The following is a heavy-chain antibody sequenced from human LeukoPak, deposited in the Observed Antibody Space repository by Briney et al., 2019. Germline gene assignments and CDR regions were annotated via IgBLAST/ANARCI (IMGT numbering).Heavy chain of an antibody. CDR3: ARAGYYYYYMDV. CDR1: GGSISSYY. Sequence: SETLSLTCTVSGGSISSYYWSWIRQPAGKGLEWIGRIYSSGSTNYNPSLKSRVTISLETSENQFSLKLTSVTAADTAVYYCARAGYYYYYMDVWGKGTTVTVSS. V-gene: IGHV4-4*07. CDR2: IYSSGST. J-gene: IGHJ6*03.